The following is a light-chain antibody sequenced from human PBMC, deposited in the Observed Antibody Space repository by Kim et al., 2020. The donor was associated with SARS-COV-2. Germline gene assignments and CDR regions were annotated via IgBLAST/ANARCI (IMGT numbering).Light chain of an antibody. CDR2: SNR. Sequence: QSVLTQPPSVSGTPGQRVTISCSGSSSDIGSNTVNWFQQLPGTAPKVLTNSNRQRPSGLPDRFSASKSGTSASLVISGLQSEDEVDYYCAAWDDNLNGYLFGTGTKVTVL. CDR3: AAWDDNLNGYL. CDR1: SSDIGSNT. J-gene: IGLJ1*01. V-gene: IGLV1-44*01.